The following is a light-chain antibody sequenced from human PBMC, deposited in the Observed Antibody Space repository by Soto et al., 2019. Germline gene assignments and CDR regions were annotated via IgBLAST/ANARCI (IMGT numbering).Light chain of an antibody. Sequence: DIQLTQSPSFLSASVGDRVTITCRASQGISSYLAWYQQKPGKAPKLLIYAASTLQSGVPSRFSGSGSGTEFTLTISSLQPEDFATYYCQQLNSYPFAFVVGTKVEIK. V-gene: IGKV1-9*01. CDR3: QQLNSYPFA. CDR1: QGISSY. CDR2: AAS. J-gene: IGKJ4*01.